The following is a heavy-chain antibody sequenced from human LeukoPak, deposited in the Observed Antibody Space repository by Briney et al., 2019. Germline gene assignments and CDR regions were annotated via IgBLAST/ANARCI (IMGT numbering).Heavy chain of an antibody. D-gene: IGHD3-10*01. V-gene: IGHV1-69*05. CDR1: GGTFSSYD. Sequence: SVKVSCKAPGGTFSSYDISWVRQAPGQGLEWMGGIIPIFGTANYAQKFQGRVTITTDESKSTAYMELSSLRSEDTAVYYCATGSRPVWFVGDFDYWGQGTLVTVSS. CDR2: IIPIFGTA. CDR3: ATGSRPVWFVGDFDY. J-gene: IGHJ4*02.